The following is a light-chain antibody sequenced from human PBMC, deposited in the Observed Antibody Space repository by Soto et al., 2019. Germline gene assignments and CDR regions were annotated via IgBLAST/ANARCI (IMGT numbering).Light chain of an antibody. CDR3: QQYNNWPPNT. CDR2: DAS. Sequence: EIVMTQSPATLSVSPGERATLSCRASQSVSSNLAWYQQKPGQAPRLLIYDASTRATDIPARFSGSGSGTEFTLTISSLQTEDFAVYYCQQYNNWPPNTFGQGTKLEIK. V-gene: IGKV3-15*01. CDR1: QSVSSN. J-gene: IGKJ2*01.